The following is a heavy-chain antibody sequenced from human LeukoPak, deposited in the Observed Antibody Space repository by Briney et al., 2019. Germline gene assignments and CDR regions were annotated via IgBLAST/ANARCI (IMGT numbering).Heavy chain of an antibody. CDR2: ISYDGSNK. CDR3: ARASGPYYDYVWGSSPLDY. D-gene: IGHD3-16*01. Sequence: PGGPLRLSCAASGFTFSSYAMHWVRQAPGKGLEWVAVISYDGSNKYYADSVKGRFTISRDNSKNTLYLQMNSLRAEDTAVYYCARASGPYYDYVWGSSPLDYWGQGTLVTVSS. J-gene: IGHJ4*02. CDR1: GFTFSSYA. V-gene: IGHV3-30*04.